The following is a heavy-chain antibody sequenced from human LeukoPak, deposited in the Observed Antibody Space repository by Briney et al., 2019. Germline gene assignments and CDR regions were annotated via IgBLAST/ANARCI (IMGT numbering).Heavy chain of an antibody. D-gene: IGHD5-12*01. Sequence: PGGSLRLSCAASGFTFRSFWIHWVRQAPGKGLVWVGRINNDGTDTIYADSVKGRFTVSRDNAKNTLYLQMNSLRVEGTAVYFCARGGFSHGFDVWGQGTVVTVSS. CDR3: ARGGFSHGFDV. CDR2: INNDGTDT. J-gene: IGHJ3*01. CDR1: GFTFRSFW. V-gene: IGHV3-74*01.